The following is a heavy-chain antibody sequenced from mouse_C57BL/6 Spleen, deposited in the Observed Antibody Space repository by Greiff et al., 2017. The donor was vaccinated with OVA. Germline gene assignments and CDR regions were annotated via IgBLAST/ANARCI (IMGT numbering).Heavy chain of an antibody. V-gene: IGHV1-26*01. Sequence: EVQLQQSGPELVKPGASVKISCKASGYTFTDYYMNWVKQSHGKSLEWIGDINPNNGGTSYNQKFKGKATLTVDKSSSTAYMELRSLTSEDSAVYYCARSLYYSNYVDYWGQGTTLTVSS. J-gene: IGHJ2*01. D-gene: IGHD2-5*01. CDR1: GYTFTDYY. CDR3: ARSLYYSNYVDY. CDR2: INPNNGGT.